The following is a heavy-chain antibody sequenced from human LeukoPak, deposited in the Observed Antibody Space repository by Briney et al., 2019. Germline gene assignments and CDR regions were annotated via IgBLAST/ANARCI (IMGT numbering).Heavy chain of an antibody. CDR3: ARTNPTYYDFRSGYTDYYYYYYMDV. V-gene: IGHV4-30-4*08. CDR1: GGSISSGDYY. D-gene: IGHD3-3*01. Sequence: SETLSLTCTVSGGSISSGDYYWSWIRQPPGKGLEWIGYIYYSGSTYYNPSLKSRVTISVDTSKNQFSLKLSSVTAADTAVYYCARTNPTYYDFRSGYTDYYYYYYMDVWGKGTTVTVSS. J-gene: IGHJ6*03. CDR2: IYYSGST.